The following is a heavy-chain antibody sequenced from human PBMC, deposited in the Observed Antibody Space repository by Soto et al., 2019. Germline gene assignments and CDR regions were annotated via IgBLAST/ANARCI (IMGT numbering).Heavy chain of an antibody. CDR1: GFTVSSSS. J-gene: IGHJ4*02. D-gene: IGHD3-16*01. CDR2: IYADGAT. Sequence: EVELVETGGGLIQPGGSLRLSCAASGFTVSSSSMSWVRQAPGKGLEWVSLIYADGATYYGDSVKGRFTISRDTSKNTLSIQMTSLRADDTAVYYCARDDSFLGAPFHYWGQGTLVTVSS. CDR3: ARDDSFLGAPFHY. V-gene: IGHV3-53*02.